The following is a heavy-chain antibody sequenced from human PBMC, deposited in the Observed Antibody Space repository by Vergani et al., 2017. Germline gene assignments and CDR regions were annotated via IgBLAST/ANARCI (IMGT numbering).Heavy chain of an antibody. CDR2: IDRNYGVK. V-gene: IGHV3-9*01. CDR1: GFTFQAFA. D-gene: IGHD3-22*01. CDR3: AGPQGTSAYYYGGFDY. J-gene: IGHJ4*02. Sequence: VEAGGGLVQPGGSLRLSCTASGFTFQAFAFHWVLQVSGRGLEWVSGIDRNYGVKNGNSFEGRFSISRDNSKNTLSLQMNSLTAEDTAIYYCAGPQGTSAYYYGGFDYWGQGILVTVSS.